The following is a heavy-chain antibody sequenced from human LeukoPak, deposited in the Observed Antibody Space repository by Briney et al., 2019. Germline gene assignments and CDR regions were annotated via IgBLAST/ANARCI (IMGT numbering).Heavy chain of an antibody. D-gene: IGHD3-22*01. CDR1: GYTFTSYG. CDR2: ISAYNGNT. CDR3: AKSGNYGYDSSGYYFPYYFDY. J-gene: IGHJ4*02. V-gene: IGHV1-18*01. Sequence: ASVKASCKASGYTFTSYGISWVRQAPGQGLEWMGWISAYNGNTNYAQKLQGRVTMTTDTSTSTAYMELRSLRSDDTAVYYCAKSGNYGYDSSGYYFPYYFDYWGQGTLVTVSS.